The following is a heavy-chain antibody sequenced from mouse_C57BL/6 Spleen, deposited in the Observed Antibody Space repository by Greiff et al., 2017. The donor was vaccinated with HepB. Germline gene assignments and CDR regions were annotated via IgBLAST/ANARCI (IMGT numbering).Heavy chain of an antibody. CDR2: IHPCDSDT. J-gene: IGHJ2*01. CDR1: GYTFTSYW. D-gene: IGHD3-2*02. V-gene: IGHV1-74*01. CDR3: GMEAAQAFDY. Sequence: VQLQQSGAELVKPGASVKVSCKASGYTFTSYWMHWVKQRPGQGLEWIGRIHPCDSDTNYNQKFKGKATLTVDKSSSTAYMQLSSLTSEDSAVYYCGMEAAQAFDYWGHGTTLPVSS.